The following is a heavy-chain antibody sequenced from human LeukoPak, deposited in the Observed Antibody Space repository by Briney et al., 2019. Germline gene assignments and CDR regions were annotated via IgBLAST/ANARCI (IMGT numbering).Heavy chain of an antibody. J-gene: IGHJ5*02. V-gene: IGHV4-59*08. D-gene: IGHD4-17*01. CDR2: IYYSGST. CDR1: SGSISSYY. Sequence: SETLSLTCTVSSGSISSYYWSWLRQPPGKGREWIGYIYYSGSTNYNPFLKSRVTISVDTSKNQFSLKLSSVTAADTAVYYCARRYGDYPWFDPWGQGTLVTVSS. CDR3: ARRYGDYPWFDP.